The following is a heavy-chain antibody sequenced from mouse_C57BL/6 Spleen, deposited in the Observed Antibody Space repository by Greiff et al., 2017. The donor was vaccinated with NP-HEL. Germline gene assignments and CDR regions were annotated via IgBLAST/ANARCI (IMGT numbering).Heavy chain of an antibody. V-gene: IGHV1-50*01. CDR3: AREDGYYEFAY. D-gene: IGHD2-3*01. Sequence: VQLQQPGAELVKPGASVKLSCKASGYTFTSYWMQWVKQRPGPGLEWIGEIDPSDSYTNYNQKFKSKATLTVDTSSSTAYMQLISLTSEDSAVYYCAREDGYYEFAYWGQGTLVTVAA. CDR2: IDPSDSYT. J-gene: IGHJ3*01. CDR1: GYTFTSYW.